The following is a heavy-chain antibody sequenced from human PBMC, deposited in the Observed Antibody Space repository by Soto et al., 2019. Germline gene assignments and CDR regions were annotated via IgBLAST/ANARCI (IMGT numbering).Heavy chain of an antibody. Sequence: QVQLVESGGGVVQPGRSLRLSCAASGFPFTSYGMHWVREGPDKGLEWVAIISYDGSDKYYADSVKGRFTISRDNSKNSLYLQMNSRRSEDTALYYCVGGKYYFDYRGQGTLVIGSA. J-gene: IGHJ4*02. CDR1: GFPFTSYG. CDR3: VGGKYYFDY. D-gene: IGHD3-10*01. V-gene: IGHV3-30*03. CDR2: ISYDGSDK.